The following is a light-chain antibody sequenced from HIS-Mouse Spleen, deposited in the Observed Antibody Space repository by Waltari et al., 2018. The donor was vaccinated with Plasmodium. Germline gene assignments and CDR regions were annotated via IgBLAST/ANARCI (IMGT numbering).Light chain of an antibody. CDR1: SSDVGGSIY. Sequence: QSALTQPPSASGSTGLSVTSSFTGPSSDVGGSIYLSGYQPHPGKAPKHRIYEDSKRPSGVPDRFSGSKSGNTASLTVSGLQAEDEADYYCSSYAGSNNLVFGGGTKLTVL. CDR3: SSYAGSNNLV. J-gene: IGLJ2*01. CDR2: EDS. V-gene: IGLV2-8*01.